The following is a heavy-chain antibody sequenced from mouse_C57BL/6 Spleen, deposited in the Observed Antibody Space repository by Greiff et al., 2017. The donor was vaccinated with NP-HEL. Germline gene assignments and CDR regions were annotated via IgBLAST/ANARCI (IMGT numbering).Heavy chain of an antibody. V-gene: IGHV1-64*01. CDR3: ASHYYGSSGHWYFDV. D-gene: IGHD1-1*01. CDR1: GYTFTSYW. CDR2: IHPNSGST. J-gene: IGHJ1*03. Sequence: VQLQQPGAELVKPGASVKLSCKASGYTFTSYWMHWVKQRPGQGLEWIGMIHPNSGSTNYNEKFKSKATLTVDKSSSTAYMQLSSLTSEDSAVYYCASHYYGSSGHWYFDVWGTGTTVTVSS.